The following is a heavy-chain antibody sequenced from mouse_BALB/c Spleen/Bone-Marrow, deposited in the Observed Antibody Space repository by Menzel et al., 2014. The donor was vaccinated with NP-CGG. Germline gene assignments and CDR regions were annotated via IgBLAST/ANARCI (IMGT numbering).Heavy chain of an antibody. CDR2: IWAGGST. Sequence: QVQLQQSGPGLVAPSQGLSITCTVSGFSLTSYGVHWVRQPPGKGLEWLGVIWAGGSTNYNSALMSRLSISKDNSKSQVFLKMNSLQTDDTAMYYCARALDSSGYGFAYWGQGTLVTVSA. CDR1: GFSLTSYG. J-gene: IGHJ3*01. CDR3: ARALDSSGYGFAY. D-gene: IGHD3-2*01. V-gene: IGHV2-9*02.